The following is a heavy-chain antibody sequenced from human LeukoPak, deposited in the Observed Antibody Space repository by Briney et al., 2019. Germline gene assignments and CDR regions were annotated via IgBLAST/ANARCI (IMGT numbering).Heavy chain of an antibody. CDR3: ARVGDSSGYYLGGDY. D-gene: IGHD3-22*01. CDR2: IYYSGST. Sequence: PSETLSLTCTVSGGSISSSSYYWGWIRQPPGKGLEWIGSIYYSGSTYYNPSLKSRVTISVDTSKNQFSLKLSSVTAADTAVYYCARVGDSSGYYLGGDYWGQGTLVTVSS. J-gene: IGHJ4*02. CDR1: GGSISSSSYY. V-gene: IGHV4-39*07.